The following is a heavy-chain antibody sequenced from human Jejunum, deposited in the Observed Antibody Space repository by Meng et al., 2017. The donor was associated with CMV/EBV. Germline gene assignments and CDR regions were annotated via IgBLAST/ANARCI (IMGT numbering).Heavy chain of an antibody. Sequence: LWAVAEVRSPGASVTLSCKASGGVFNNYALTWVRQAPGQGLEWMGGIIAVLRTPNYAPKFQGRLTITADASTDTTYMELSSLTSEDTAVYFCARGFTNGWQPFDFWGQGTLVTVSS. CDR3: ARGFTNGWQPFDF. D-gene: IGHD2-8*01. CDR1: GGVFNNYA. J-gene: IGHJ4*02. CDR2: IIAVLRTP. V-gene: IGHV1-69*01.